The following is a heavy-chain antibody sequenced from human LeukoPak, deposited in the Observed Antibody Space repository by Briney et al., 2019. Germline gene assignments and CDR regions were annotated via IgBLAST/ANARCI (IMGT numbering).Heavy chain of an antibody. V-gene: IGHV1-2*02. CDR2: INPNSGGT. D-gene: IGHD3-22*01. J-gene: IGHJ5*02. CDR1: GYTFTSYA. CDR3: ARDGIGGITMIVVVTFTGNWFDP. Sequence: ASVKVSCKASGYTFTSYAMNWVRQAPGQGLEWMGWINPNSGGTNYAQKFQGRVTMTRDTSISTAYMELSRLRSDDTAVYYCARDGIGGITMIVVVTFTGNWFDPWGQGTLVTVSS.